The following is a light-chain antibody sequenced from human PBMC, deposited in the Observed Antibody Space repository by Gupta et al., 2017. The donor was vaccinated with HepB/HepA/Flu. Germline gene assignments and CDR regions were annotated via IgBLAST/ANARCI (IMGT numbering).Light chain of an antibody. CDR1: SSDVGDYKS. V-gene: IGLV2-14*01. J-gene: IGLJ2*01. Sequence: QSALTQTASVSASPGQSLTISCTATSSDVGDYKSVSWYQQHPGKAPKLLISNVSNRPSGVSNRFSGSKSGNTASLTISGLQAEDEADYYCSSFTYTMTLVVFGGGTKVTVL. CDR3: SSFTYTMTLVV. CDR2: NVS.